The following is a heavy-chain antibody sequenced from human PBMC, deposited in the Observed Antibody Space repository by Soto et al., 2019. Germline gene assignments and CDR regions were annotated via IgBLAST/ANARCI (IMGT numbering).Heavy chain of an antibody. V-gene: IGHV2-5*02. J-gene: IGHJ6*02. CDR1: GFSVSTSGVG. CDR2: IYWDDDK. CDR3: AHKGGRGAAMDV. Sequence: QITLKESGPTLVKPTQTLTLTCTFSGFSVSTSGVGVAWIRQPPGKALEWLALIYWDDDKRYSPFLQSRVTSTKDTSKNPVVLPMTNMDPVDTATYYCAHKGGRGAAMDVSGQGTTVTVS. D-gene: IGHD2-15*01.